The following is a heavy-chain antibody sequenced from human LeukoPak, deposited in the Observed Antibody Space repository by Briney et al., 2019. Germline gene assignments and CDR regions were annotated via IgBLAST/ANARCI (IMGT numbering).Heavy chain of an antibody. V-gene: IGHV3-7*05. D-gene: IGHD3-3*01. CDR2: IIQDGSEK. J-gene: IGHJ4*02. Sequence: GGSLRLSCAASGFTFSSFWMSWVRQAPGKGLEWVAKIIQDGSEKYYVDSVKGRFTISRDNAKNSLYLQMNSLRAEDTAVYYCARDSPGIMIFGVVTPNGGQGTLVTVSS. CDR3: ARDSPGIMIFGVVTPN. CDR1: GFTFSSFW.